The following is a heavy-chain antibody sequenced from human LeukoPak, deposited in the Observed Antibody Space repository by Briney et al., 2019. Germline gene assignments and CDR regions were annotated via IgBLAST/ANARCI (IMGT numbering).Heavy chain of an antibody. J-gene: IGHJ5*01. CDR2: IYPGDSDI. Sequence: GESLKISCKGSGYSLISYWIGWVRQMPGKGLEWMGIIYPGDSDIRYSPSFQGLVTISADKSISTYYLQWSSLKASDTAMYYCSLGMGTPYNWFDSWGQGTLVTVSS. CDR3: SLGMGTPYNWFDS. V-gene: IGHV5-51*01. CDR1: GYSLISYW. D-gene: IGHD1-14*01.